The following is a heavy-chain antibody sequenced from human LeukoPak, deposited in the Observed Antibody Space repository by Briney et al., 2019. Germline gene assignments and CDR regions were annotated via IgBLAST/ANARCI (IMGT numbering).Heavy chain of an antibody. CDR1: GFTFSSYG. V-gene: IGHV3-30*18. D-gene: IGHD3-16*02. Sequence: PGGSLRLSCAASGFTFSSYGMHWVRQAPGKGLEWVAVISYDGRNKYYADSVKGRFTISRDNSKNTLYLQMNSLRAEDTAVYYCAKDLEPFLWGVWGSYRYKFAFDIWGQGTMVTVSS. CDR2: ISYDGRNK. CDR3: AKDLEPFLWGVWGSYRYKFAFDI. J-gene: IGHJ3*02.